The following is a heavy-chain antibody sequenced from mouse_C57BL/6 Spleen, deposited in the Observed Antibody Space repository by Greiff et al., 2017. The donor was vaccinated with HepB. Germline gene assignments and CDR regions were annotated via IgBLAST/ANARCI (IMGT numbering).Heavy chain of an antibody. CDR2: ISSGGSYT. Sequence: VQLKQSGGDLVKPGGSLKLSCAASGFTFSSYGMSWVRQTPDKRLEWVATISSGGSYTYYPDSVKGRFTISRDNAKNTLYLQMSSLKSEDTAMYYCARAYYSNYERYFDYWGQGTTLTVSS. CDR3: ARAYYSNYERYFDY. D-gene: IGHD2-5*01. V-gene: IGHV5-6*01. J-gene: IGHJ2*01. CDR1: GFTFSSYG.